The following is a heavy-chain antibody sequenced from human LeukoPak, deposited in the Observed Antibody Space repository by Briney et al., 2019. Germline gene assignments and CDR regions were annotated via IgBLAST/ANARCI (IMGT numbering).Heavy chain of an antibody. V-gene: IGHV3-23*01. J-gene: IGHJ4*02. Sequence: GGSLRLSCAASGFTFSNYAMTWVRQAPGKGLEWVSVISGSGSNTDYADSVKGRFTISRDNSKNTLSLQMNSLRAEDTAIYYCAKGILSVNDYWGQGTLVTVSS. D-gene: IGHD2-15*01. CDR1: GFTFSNYA. CDR3: AKGILSVNDY. CDR2: ISGSGSNT.